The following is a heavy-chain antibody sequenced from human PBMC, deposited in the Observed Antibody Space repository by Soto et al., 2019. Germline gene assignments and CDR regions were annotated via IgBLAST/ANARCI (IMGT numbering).Heavy chain of an antibody. D-gene: IGHD3-22*01. V-gene: IGHV1-18*01. Sequence: QVQLVQSGAEVKKPGASVKVSCKASGYTFTSYGISWVRQAPGQGLEWMGWISAYNGNTNYAQKLQGRVTMTTDTSKSTAYMELRSLRSDDTAVYYCAREGFGPMIVVPRGFDYWGQGTLVTVSS. J-gene: IGHJ4*02. CDR3: AREGFGPMIVVPRGFDY. CDR1: GYTFTSYG. CDR2: ISAYNGNT.